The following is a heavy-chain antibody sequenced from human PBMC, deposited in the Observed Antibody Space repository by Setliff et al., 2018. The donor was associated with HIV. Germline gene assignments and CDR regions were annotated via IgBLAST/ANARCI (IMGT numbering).Heavy chain of an antibody. CDR1: GGSFSGYY. J-gene: IGHJ4*02. D-gene: IGHD2-8*01. CDR2: INHSGST. V-gene: IGHV4-34*01. CDR3: SGGPCTTSIGY. Sequence: SAPLSLTCAVYGGSFSGYYWSWIRQPPGKGLEWIGEINHSGSTNYNMSLWSRVTISLDASRNQFSLELISVTAADTAVYYCSGGPCTTSIGYWAQGTLVTVSS.